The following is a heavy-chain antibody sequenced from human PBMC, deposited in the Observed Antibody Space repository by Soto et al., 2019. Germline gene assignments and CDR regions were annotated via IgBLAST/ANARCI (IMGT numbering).Heavy chain of an antibody. CDR2: LSYDGNTA. CDR1: GFSFSSFG. J-gene: IGHJ4*02. Sequence: QVHLVESGGGVVQPGRSLRLSCEASGFSFSSFGMQWVRQAPGKGLDWVASLSYDGNTAYYADSVKGRFTISRDNSKTTLYLQTNSLITEDPGMYLCAKTHPFQTLMRVHYWGQGTLVTVSS. CDR3: AKTHPFQTLMRVHY. D-gene: IGHD3-10*02. V-gene: IGHV3-30*18.